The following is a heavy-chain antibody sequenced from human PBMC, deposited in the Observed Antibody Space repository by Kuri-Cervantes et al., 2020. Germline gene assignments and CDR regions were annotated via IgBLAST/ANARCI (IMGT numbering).Heavy chain of an antibody. J-gene: IGHJ6*03. D-gene: IGHD4-11*01. CDR2: IGGSGGST. Sequence: GGSLRLSCAASGFTFSSYSMNWVRQAPGKGLEWVSSIGGSGGSTYYADSVKGRFTISRDNSKNTLYLQMNSLRAEDTAVYYCAKEAIPVNYYYFYMDVWGKGTTVTVSS. V-gene: IGHV3-23*01. CDR3: AKEAIPVNYYYFYMDV. CDR1: GFTFSSYS.